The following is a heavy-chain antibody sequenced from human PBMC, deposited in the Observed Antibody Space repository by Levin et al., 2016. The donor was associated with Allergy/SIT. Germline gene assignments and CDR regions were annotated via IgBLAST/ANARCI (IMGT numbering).Heavy chain of an antibody. CDR3: ARDLKVAEGDVYDY. Sequence: SETLSLTCSVSGYSVTSGYFWGWIRQPPGKGLEWIGSSHRSGSTYYNPSLRGRVTISVDTSKNQFSLNVRSVTAADTAMYYCARDLKVAEGDVYDYWGQGTLVTVSS. V-gene: IGHV4-38-2*02. CDR2: SHRSGST. J-gene: IGHJ4*02. D-gene: IGHD5/OR15-5a*01. CDR1: GYSVTSGYF.